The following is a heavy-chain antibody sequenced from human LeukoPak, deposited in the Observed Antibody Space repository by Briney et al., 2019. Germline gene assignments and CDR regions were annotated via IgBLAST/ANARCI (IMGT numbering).Heavy chain of an antibody. J-gene: IGHJ5*02. CDR2: IYYSGST. D-gene: IGHD2-21*01. V-gene: IGHV4-59*01. Sequence: PSETLSLTCTVPGGSISSYYWRWIRQPPGKGLEWIGYIYYSGSTNYNPSLKSRVTISVDTSKNQFSLQLSSVTAADTAVYYCARVRAVDWCFDPWGQGTLVTVSS. CDR1: GGSISSYY. CDR3: ARVRAVDWCFDP.